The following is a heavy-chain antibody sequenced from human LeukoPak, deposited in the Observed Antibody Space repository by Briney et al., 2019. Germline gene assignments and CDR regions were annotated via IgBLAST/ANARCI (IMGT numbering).Heavy chain of an antibody. J-gene: IGHJ4*02. D-gene: IGHD3-22*01. CDR1: GFTFDDYA. Sequence: GRSLRLSCAASGFTFDDYAMHWVRQAPGKGLEWVSGISWNSGSIGYADYVTGRFNISRDNATTSLYLQMNSLRAEDTALYYCAKGGRVYDSSGYYTSIDYWGQGTLVTVSS. CDR3: AKGGRVYDSSGYYTSIDY. CDR2: ISWNSGSI. V-gene: IGHV3-9*01.